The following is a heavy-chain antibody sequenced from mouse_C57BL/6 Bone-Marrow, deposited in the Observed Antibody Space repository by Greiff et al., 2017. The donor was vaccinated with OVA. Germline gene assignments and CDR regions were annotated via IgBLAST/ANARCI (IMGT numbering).Heavy chain of an antibody. Sequence: VQLQQSGPELVKPGASVKISCKASGYTFTDYYMNWVKQSHGKSLEWIGDINPTNGGTSYNQKFKGKATLTVDKSSSTAYMELRSLTSEDSAVYYCAREGYYGSSYDYAMDYWGQGTSVTVSS. J-gene: IGHJ4*01. D-gene: IGHD1-1*01. CDR2: INPTNGGT. CDR1: GYTFTDYY. CDR3: AREGYYGSSYDYAMDY. V-gene: IGHV1-26*01.